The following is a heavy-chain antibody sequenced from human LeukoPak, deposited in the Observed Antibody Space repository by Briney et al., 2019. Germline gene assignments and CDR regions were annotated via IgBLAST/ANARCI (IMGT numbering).Heavy chain of an antibody. CDR1: GGSFSGYF. V-gene: IGHV4-34*01. CDR3: VREREQRDKRRYATGYDY. CDR2: INHSGSP. Sequence: PSETLSLTCAVYGGSFSGYFWSWIRQPPEKGLEWIGEINHSGSPDYNPSLKSRVTISVDTSRNRFSLKLSSVTAADTAVYYCVREREQRDKRRYATGYDYWGQGTLVTVSS. J-gene: IGHJ4*02. D-gene: IGHD3-9*01.